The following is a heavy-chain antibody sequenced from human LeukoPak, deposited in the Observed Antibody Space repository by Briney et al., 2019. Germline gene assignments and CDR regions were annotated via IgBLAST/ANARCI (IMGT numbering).Heavy chain of an antibody. J-gene: IGHJ5*02. CDR1: GGSFSGYY. D-gene: IGHD1-1*01. CDR2: INHSGST. Sequence: SETLSLTCAVYGGSFSGYYWSGIRQPPGKGLEWIGEINHSGSTNYNPSLKSRVTISVDTSKNQFSLKLSSVTAADTAVYYCAREGTSGTHLNWFDPWGQGTLVTVSS. V-gene: IGHV4-34*01. CDR3: AREGTSGTHLNWFDP.